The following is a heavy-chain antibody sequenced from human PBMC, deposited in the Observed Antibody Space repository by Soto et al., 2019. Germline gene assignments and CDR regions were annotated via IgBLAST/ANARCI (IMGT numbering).Heavy chain of an antibody. J-gene: IGHJ4*02. CDR3: AKSKDSPIFGVVIYYFDS. D-gene: IGHD3-3*01. CDR2: LSPNGGSP. CDR1: GFTFSSFG. Sequence: PGGSLRLSCAASGFTFSSFGMNWVRQAPGKGLEWVSSLSPNGGSPYYAESVKGRFTISRDNAKNTLFLQMDSLRAEDTAVYFCAKSKDSPIFGVVIYYFDSWGQGALVTVSS. V-gene: IGHV3-23*01.